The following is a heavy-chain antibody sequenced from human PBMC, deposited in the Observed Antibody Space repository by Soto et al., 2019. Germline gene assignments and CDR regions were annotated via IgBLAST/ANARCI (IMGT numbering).Heavy chain of an antibody. CDR1: GFTFSSYA. CDR2: ISGSGGST. Sequence: GGSLRLSCAASGFTFSSYAMSWVRQAPGKGLEWVSAISGSGGSTYYADSVKGRFTISRDNSKNTLYLQMNGLRAEDTAVYYCANTYYYDSSGYYTAAEYFQHWGQGTLVTVSS. D-gene: IGHD3-22*01. CDR3: ANTYYYDSSGYYTAAEYFQH. J-gene: IGHJ1*01. V-gene: IGHV3-23*01.